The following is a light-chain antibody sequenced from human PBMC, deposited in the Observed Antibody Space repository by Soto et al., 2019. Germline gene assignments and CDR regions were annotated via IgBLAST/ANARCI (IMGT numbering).Light chain of an antibody. Sequence: DIQMTQSPSSLSASIGDRVTITCQASQDINNYLNWYQQRPGKAPNLLIYDASILERGVPSRFSGSGSGKYFTFPISSLQPEDIATYYCQQYDSLPFSFGPGTKV. CDR3: QQYDSLPFS. V-gene: IGKV1-33*01. CDR1: QDINNY. CDR2: DAS. J-gene: IGKJ3*01.